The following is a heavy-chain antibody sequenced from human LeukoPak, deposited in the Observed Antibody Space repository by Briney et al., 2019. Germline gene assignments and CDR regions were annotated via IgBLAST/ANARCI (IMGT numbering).Heavy chain of an antibody. CDR1: GGSISSYY. CDR2: IYTSGST. CDR3: AREIHYYDSSGYLDY. Sequence: KTSETLSLTCTVSGGSISSYYWSWIRQPPGKGLEWIGRIYTSGSTNYNPSLKSRVTMSVDTSKNQFSLRLSSVTAADTAVYYCAREIHYYDSSGYLDYWGQGTLVTVSS. J-gene: IGHJ4*02. V-gene: IGHV4-4*07. D-gene: IGHD3-22*01.